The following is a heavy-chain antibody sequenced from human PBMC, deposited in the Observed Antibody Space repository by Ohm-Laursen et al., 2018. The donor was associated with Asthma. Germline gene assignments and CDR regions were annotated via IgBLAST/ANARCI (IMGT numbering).Heavy chain of an antibody. D-gene: IGHD3-9*01. J-gene: IGHJ6*02. Sequence: SLRLSCTASGFTFSSFAMHWVRQAPGKGLEWVTIITSDGSWTSYADSVKGRFTISRYNSKSTLYLQMNSLRAEDTAVYYCARSSLRYFDWLPEDYYYGMDVWGQGTTVTVSS. CDR3: ARSSLRYFDWLPEDYYYGMDV. CDR1: GFTFSSFA. V-gene: IGHV3-30-3*01. CDR2: ITSDGSWT.